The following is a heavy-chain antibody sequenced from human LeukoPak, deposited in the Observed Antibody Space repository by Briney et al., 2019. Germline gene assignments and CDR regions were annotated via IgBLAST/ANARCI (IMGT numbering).Heavy chain of an antibody. J-gene: IGHJ4*02. V-gene: IGHV3-30-3*01. CDR1: GFTFSSYA. CDR3: ARAEAHFDY. CDR2: ISYDGSNT. Sequence: GRSLRLSCAASGFTFSSYAMYWVRQAPGKGLEWLAVISYDGSNTYHADSVKGRFTISRDNSKNALYLQMNSLRAEDTAVYYCARAEAHFDYWGQGTLVTVSS.